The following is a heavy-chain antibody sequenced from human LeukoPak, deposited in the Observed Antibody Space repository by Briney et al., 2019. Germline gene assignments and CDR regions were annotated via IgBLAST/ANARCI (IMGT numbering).Heavy chain of an antibody. Sequence: PGGSLRLSCAASGFTFSSYSMNWVRQAPGKGLEWVSYISSSSSTIYYADSVKGRFTISRDNAKNSLYLQMNSLRAEDTAVYYCARGLFPTIVGATNDNWFDPWGQGTLVTVSP. V-gene: IGHV3-48*01. CDR1: GFTFSSYS. CDR2: ISSSSSTI. CDR3: ARGLFPTIVGATNDNWFDP. J-gene: IGHJ5*02. D-gene: IGHD1-26*01.